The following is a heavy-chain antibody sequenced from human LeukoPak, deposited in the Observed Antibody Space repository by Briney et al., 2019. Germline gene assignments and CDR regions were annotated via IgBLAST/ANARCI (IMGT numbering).Heavy chain of an antibody. D-gene: IGHD4-17*01. CDR1: GGSISSYY. CDR3: ARSDGDAGYYFDY. Sequence: SETLSLTCTVSGGSISSYYWSWIRQPPGKGLEWIGEIYHSGSTNYNPSLKSRVTISVDKSKNQFSLKLSSVTAADTAVYYCARSDGDAGYYFDYWGQGTLVTVSS. CDR2: IYHSGST. J-gene: IGHJ4*02. V-gene: IGHV4-59*12.